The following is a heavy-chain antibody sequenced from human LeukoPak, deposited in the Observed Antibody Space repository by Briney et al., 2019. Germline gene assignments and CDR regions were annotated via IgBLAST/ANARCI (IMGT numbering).Heavy chain of an antibody. CDR1: GFTFSSYA. CDR3: AKDKVGSPWAYYYFDY. Sequence: PGGSLRLSCAASGFTFSSYAMSWVRQAPGKGLEWVSAISGSGGSTYYADSVKGRFTISRDNSKNTLYLQMNSLRAEDTAVYYCAKDKVGSPWAYYYFDYWGQGTLVTVSS. D-gene: IGHD1-26*01. CDR2: ISGSGGST. J-gene: IGHJ4*02. V-gene: IGHV3-23*01.